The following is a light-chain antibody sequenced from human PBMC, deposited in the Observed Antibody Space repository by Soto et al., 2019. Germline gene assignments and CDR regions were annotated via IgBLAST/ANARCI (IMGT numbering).Light chain of an antibody. CDR1: SSNIGSNN. CDR2: TNN. CDR3: AAWDDSLNVVV. V-gene: IGLV1-44*01. J-gene: IGLJ2*01. Sequence: QSVLTQPPSASGPPGQRVTISCYGSSSNIGSNNVNWYQQLPGTAPKLLISTNNQRPSGVPDRFSGSKSGTSASLAISGLQAEDEADYYCAAWDDSLNVVVFGGGTQLTVL.